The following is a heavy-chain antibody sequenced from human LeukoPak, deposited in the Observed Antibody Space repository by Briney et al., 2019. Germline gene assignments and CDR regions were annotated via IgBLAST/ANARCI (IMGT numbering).Heavy chain of an antibody. J-gene: IGHJ6*02. CDR1: GFTFSTFW. V-gene: IGHV3-74*01. Sequence: GGSLRLSCAASGFTFSTFWMHWVRQVPGKGLLWVSRINSDGSATIYADSVRGRFTISRDNAKNTLYLQMSGLRVEDTAVYHCASDSPYYGMDVWGQGTTVTVSS. CDR3: ASDSPYYGMDV. CDR2: INSDGSAT.